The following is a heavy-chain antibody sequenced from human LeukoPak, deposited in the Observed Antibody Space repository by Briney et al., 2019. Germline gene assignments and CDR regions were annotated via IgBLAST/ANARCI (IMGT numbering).Heavy chain of an antibody. D-gene: IGHD3-22*01. CDR2: IYYSGVT. Sequence: SETLSLTCTDSGASVTTFYWSWFRQPPGRGLEWIGYIYYSGVTNYNPSLKSRVTMSVGTSKNQFSLKVTSVTAADTAIYYCARDQVVHEWFDPWGQGILVTVSS. CDR1: GASVTTFY. V-gene: IGHV4-59*02. J-gene: IGHJ5*02. CDR3: ARDQVVHEWFDP.